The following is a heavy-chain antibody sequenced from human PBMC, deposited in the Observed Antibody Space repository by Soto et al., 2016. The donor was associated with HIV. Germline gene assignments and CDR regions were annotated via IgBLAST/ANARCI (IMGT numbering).Heavy chain of an antibody. CDR2: IYTSGST. CDR1: GGSISTNY. Sequence: VQLQESGPGLVKPSETLSLTCTVSGGSISTNYWSWIRQPAGKGLEWIGRIYTSGSTDYNPSLKSRVTILVDKSKNQFSLKLSSVTAADTAVYYCARDIGPGGTAYWYFDLVGPWHPGHCLL. J-gene: IGHJ2*01. D-gene: IGHD1-1*01. V-gene: IGHV4-4*07. CDR3: ARDIGPGGTAYWYFDL.